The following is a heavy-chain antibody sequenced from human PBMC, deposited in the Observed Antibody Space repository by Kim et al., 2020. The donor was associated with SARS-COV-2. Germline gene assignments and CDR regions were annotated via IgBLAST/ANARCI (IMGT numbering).Heavy chain of an antibody. V-gene: IGHV4-34*01. CDR3: ASETTVAYGMDV. D-gene: IGHD4-17*01. Sequence: SETLSLTCAVYGGSFSGYYWSWIRQPPGKGLEWIGEINHSGSTNYNPSLKSRVTISVDTSKNQFSLKLSSVTAADTAVYYCASETTVAYGMDVWGQGTTVTVSS. J-gene: IGHJ6*02. CDR1: GGSFSGYY. CDR2: INHSGST.